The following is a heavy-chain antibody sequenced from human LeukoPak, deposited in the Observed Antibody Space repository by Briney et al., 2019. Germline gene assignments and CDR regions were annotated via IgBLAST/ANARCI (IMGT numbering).Heavy chain of an antibody. J-gene: IGHJ4*02. CDR2: ITSISSAS. D-gene: IGHD3-22*01. V-gene: IGHV3-23*01. Sequence: PGGSLRLSCAASGFTFNSYAMSWVRQAPGKGLEWVPSITSISSASFYADSVKGRFTISRDNSRDTLYLQMNSLRAGDTAIYYCVKDRPNYYGSNGHYYRQNGDYWGQGTLVAVSS. CDR3: VKDRPNYYGSNGHYYRQNGDY. CDR1: GFTFNSYA.